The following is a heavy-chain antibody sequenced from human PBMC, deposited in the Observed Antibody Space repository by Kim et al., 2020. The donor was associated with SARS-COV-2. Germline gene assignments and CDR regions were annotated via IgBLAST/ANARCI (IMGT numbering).Heavy chain of an antibody. D-gene: IGHD3-22*01. CDR3: AKEDYYDSSGYYQSDFDY. CDR1: GFTFSSYG. V-gene: IGHV3-30*18. CDR2: ISYDGSNK. J-gene: IGHJ4*02. Sequence: GGSLRLSCAASGFTFSSYGMHWVRQAPGKGLEWVAVISYDGSNKYYADSVKGRFTISRDNSKNTLYLQMNSLRAEDTAVYYCAKEDYYDSSGYYQSDFDYWGQGTLVTVSS.